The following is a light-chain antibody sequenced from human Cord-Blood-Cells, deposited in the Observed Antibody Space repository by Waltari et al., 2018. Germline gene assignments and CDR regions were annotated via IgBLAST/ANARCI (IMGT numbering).Light chain of an antibody. CDR1: SSDVGGYNY. V-gene: IGLV2-8*01. CDR2: EVS. Sequence: QSAQTQPPSASGSPGQSVTISCTGTSSDVGGYNYVSWYQQHPGKAPKLMIYEVSKRPSGVPDRFSGSKSGNTAPLTVSGLQAEDEADYYCSSYAGSNKRVFGGGTKLTVL. J-gene: IGLJ3*02. CDR3: SSYAGSNKRV.